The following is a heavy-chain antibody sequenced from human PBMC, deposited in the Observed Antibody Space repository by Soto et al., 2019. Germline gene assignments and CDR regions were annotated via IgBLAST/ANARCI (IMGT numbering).Heavy chain of an antibody. Sequence: EVQLVESGGGLVQPGGSLRLSCAASGFTFSGSWMHWVRQAPGKGLVWVSRISSDGSSTTYADSVKGRFIIARDNAKNMLYLQMNSLRAEDTAVYYCATAGTGTFTYWGQGTLATVSS. CDR3: ATAGTGTFTY. D-gene: IGHD1-1*01. CDR2: ISSDGSST. V-gene: IGHV3-74*03. CDR1: GFTFSGSW. J-gene: IGHJ4*02.